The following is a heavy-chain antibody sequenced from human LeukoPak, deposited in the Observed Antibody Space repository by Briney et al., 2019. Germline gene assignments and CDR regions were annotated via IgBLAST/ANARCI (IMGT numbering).Heavy chain of an antibody. CDR2: IKQDGSEK. J-gene: IGHJ3*02. D-gene: IGHD3-22*01. V-gene: IGHV3-7*01. CDR3: ARDVSGYYFRSNDAFDI. Sequence: GGSLRLSCAASGFTFDSYAMSWVRQAPGKGLEWVANIKQDGSEKYYVDSVKGRFTISRDNAKNSLYLQMNSLRAEDTAVYYCARDVSGYYFRSNDAFDIWGQGTMVTVSS. CDR1: GFTFDSYA.